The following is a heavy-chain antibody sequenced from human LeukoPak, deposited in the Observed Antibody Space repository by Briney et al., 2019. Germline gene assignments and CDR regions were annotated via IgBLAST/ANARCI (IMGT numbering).Heavy chain of an antibody. CDR2: TSYDGSNK. CDR3: AKDRWGGGRGPYGMDV. CDR1: GSTFNSYG. D-gene: IGHD3-10*01. V-gene: IGHV3-30*18. Sequence: GRSLRLSCAASGSTFNSYGMHWVRQAPGKGLEWVAVTSYDGSNKYYADSVRGRFTISRDNSKNMLYLQMNSLRVEDTAVYFCAKDRWGGGRGPYGMDVWGQGTTVTVSS. J-gene: IGHJ6*02.